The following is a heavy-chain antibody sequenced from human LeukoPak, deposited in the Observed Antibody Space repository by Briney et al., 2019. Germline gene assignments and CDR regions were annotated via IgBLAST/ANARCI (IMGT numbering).Heavy chain of an antibody. V-gene: IGHV3-23*01. CDR3: ARVVPAVKGAYFDY. D-gene: IGHD6-6*01. Sequence: PGGSLRLSCAASGFTFSNFAMSWVRQAPGKGLEWVSVISGSGGSTYSADSVKGRFTISRDNSKNTLYLQMNSLRAEDTAVYYCARVVPAVKGAYFDYWGQGTLVTASS. J-gene: IGHJ4*02. CDR1: GFTFSNFA. CDR2: ISGSGGST.